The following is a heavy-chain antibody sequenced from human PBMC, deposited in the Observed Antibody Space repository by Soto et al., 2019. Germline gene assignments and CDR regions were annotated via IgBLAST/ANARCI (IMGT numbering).Heavy chain of an antibody. J-gene: IGHJ4*02. Sequence: ELQLVQSGAEVKKPGESLKISCKGSGYNFANYWIGWVRQMPGKGLEWMGIIYPGNSDTRYSPSFQGQVTISADTSITTAYLEWSSLKASDTAIFYCAIHVYYDVLKNNYWGQGTLVTVSS. CDR1: GYNFANYW. CDR2: IYPGNSDT. CDR3: AIHVYYDVLKNNY. V-gene: IGHV5-51*01. D-gene: IGHD3-9*01.